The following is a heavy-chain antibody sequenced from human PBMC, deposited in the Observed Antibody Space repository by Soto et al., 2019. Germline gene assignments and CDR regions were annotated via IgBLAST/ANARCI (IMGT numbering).Heavy chain of an antibody. D-gene: IGHD4-17*01. V-gene: IGHV3-30-3*01. CDR1: GFIFNGYA. CDR2: IAYDGNTQ. J-gene: IGHJ4*02. Sequence: QVQLVESGGRVVQPGGSLRLSCAASGFIFNGYAMHWVRQAPSKGLEWVAVIAYDGNTQYYADSVKGRFTVSRDNSNNTLNVEMNNLRDEDTAMYYCAKETKAYGVNFWGQGTLVTVSP. CDR3: AKETKAYGVNF.